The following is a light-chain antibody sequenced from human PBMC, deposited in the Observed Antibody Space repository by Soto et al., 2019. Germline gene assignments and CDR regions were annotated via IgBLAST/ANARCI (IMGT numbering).Light chain of an antibody. Sequence: EILLTQSPGTLSLSPGERATLSCRASQRINTSYLAWYQQKPGQAPRLLISGTSIRATGIPDRFSGSGSGTDSTLTISRLESEDFAVYYCQQYGSSRTFGQGTKVDIK. J-gene: IGKJ1*01. CDR3: QQYGSSRT. CDR2: GTS. CDR1: QRINTSY. V-gene: IGKV3-20*01.